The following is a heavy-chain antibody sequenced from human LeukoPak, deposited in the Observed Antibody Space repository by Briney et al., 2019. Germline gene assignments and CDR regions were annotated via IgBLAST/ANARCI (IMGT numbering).Heavy chain of an antibody. J-gene: IGHJ4*02. Sequence: SETLSLTCTVSGGSISSSSYYWGWIRQPPGKGLEWIGSIYYSGSTYYNPSLKSRVTISVDTSKNQFSLKLSSVTAADTAVYYCASPRSGGSWKLWQSFDYWGQGTLVTVSS. CDR3: ASPRSGGSWKLWQSFDY. CDR1: GGSISSSSYY. D-gene: IGHD2-15*01. V-gene: IGHV4-39*01. CDR2: IYYSGST.